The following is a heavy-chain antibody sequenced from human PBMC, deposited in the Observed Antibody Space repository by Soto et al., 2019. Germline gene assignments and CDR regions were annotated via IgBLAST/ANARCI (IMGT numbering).Heavy chain of an antibody. V-gene: IGHV1-69*01. J-gene: IGHJ6*02. D-gene: IGHD3-10*01. CDR3: AAELGFGKLSVV. Sequence: QVQVVQSGVEVRRPGSSVNVSCKASGDTFKNCVISWVRQAPGQGLEWMGGIIPLFGTTDFAQRFQGRLTITTDESTTTAYMELGRLRSEATATYYCAAELGFGKLSVVWGQGTTVIVSS. CDR1: GDTFKNCV. CDR2: IIPLFGTT.